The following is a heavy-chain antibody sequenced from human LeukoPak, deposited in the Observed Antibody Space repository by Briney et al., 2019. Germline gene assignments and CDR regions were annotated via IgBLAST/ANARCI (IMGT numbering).Heavy chain of an antibody. CDR3: ARGGGYRLDY. J-gene: IGHJ4*02. V-gene: IGHV3-74*01. CDR1: GFTFRGYG. CDR2: IETDGSAT. Sequence: GGSLRLSCAASGFTFRGYGMHWVRQTPGKGLEWVSAIETDGSATTYADSGEGRFSISRDNAKNILYLQMNSLRVEDTAVYYCARGGGYRLDYWGQGTLVTVSS. D-gene: IGHD6-25*01.